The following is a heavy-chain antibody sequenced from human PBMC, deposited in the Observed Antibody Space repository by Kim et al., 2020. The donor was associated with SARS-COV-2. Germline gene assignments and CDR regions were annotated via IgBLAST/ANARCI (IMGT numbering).Heavy chain of an antibody. V-gene: IGHV3-7*03. CDR1: GFTFSSYW. Sequence: GGSLRLSCAASGFTFSSYWMSWVRQAPGKGLEWVANIKQDGSEKYYVDSVKGRFTISRDNAKNSLYLQMNSLRAEDTAVYYCARDEYSSSSGELGYWGQGTLVTVSS. CDR3: ARDEYSSSSGELGY. CDR2: IKQDGSEK. J-gene: IGHJ4*02. D-gene: IGHD6-6*01.